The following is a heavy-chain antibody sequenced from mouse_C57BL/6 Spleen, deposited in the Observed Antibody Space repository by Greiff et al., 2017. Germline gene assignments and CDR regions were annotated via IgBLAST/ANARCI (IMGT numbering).Heavy chain of an antibody. D-gene: IGHD2-4*01. CDR3: ARGDYDVWYFDV. CDR1: GYSITSGYY. V-gene: IGHV3-6*01. Sequence: VQLKESGPGLVKPSQSLSLTCSVTGYSITSGYYWNWIRQFPGNKLEWMGYISYDGSNNYNPSLKNRISITRDTSKNQFFLKLNSVTTEDTATYYCARGDYDVWYFDVWGTGTTVTVSS. J-gene: IGHJ1*03. CDR2: ISYDGSN.